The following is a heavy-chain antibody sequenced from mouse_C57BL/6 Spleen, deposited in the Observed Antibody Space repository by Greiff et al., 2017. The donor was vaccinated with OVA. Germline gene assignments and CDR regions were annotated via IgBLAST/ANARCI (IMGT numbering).Heavy chain of an antibody. CDR3: ARQDYGNHFDY. V-gene: IGHV1-82*01. CDR1: GYAFSSSW. CDR2: IYPGDGDT. D-gene: IGHD2-1*01. J-gene: IGHJ2*01. Sequence: VQLQESGPELVKPGASVKISCTASGYAFSSSWMNWVKQRPGKGLEWIGRIYPGDGDTNYNGKFKGKATLTADKSSSTAYMQLSSLTSEDSAVYFCARQDYGNHFDYWGQGTTLTVSS.